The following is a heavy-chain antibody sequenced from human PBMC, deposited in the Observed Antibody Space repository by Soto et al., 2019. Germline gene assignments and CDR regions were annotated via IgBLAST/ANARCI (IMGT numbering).Heavy chain of an antibody. V-gene: IGHV1-2*02. Sequence: GASVKVSCKASGYTFTGYYMHWVRQAPGQGLEWMGWISPYNGDTNYAQKFQGRVTMTTDTSMSTAYMELRSLRSDDTAVYYCARLAGADYFDYWGQGTLVTVSS. D-gene: IGHD6-19*01. CDR3: ARLAGADYFDY. J-gene: IGHJ4*02. CDR1: GYTFTGYY. CDR2: ISPYNGDT.